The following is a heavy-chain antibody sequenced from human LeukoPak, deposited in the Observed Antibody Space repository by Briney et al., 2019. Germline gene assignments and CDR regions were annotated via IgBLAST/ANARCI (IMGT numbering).Heavy chain of an antibody. Sequence: PSETLSLTCTVSGGSISGNSYYWGWIRQPPGKGLEWIGSIYYSGSTYYNPSLNIRVTISVDTSKNQFSLNLRSVTAADTAVYYCAREILYDSTGYYLWGQGTLVTVSS. V-gene: IGHV4-39*07. CDR1: GGSISGNSYY. CDR2: IYYSGST. J-gene: IGHJ4*02. D-gene: IGHD3-22*01. CDR3: AREILYDSTGYYL.